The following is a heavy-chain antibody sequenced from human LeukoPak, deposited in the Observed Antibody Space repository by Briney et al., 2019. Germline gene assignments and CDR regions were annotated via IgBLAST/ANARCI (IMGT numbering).Heavy chain of an antibody. J-gene: IGHJ6*02. CDR1: GGTFSSYT. CDR3: AMLSTGYYYGMDV. CDR2: IIPILGIA. V-gene: IGHV1-69*02. Sequence: GASVKVSCKASGGTFSSYTISWVRQAPGQGLEWMGRIIPILGIANYARKFQGRVTITADKSTSTAYMELSSLRSEDTAVYYCAMLSTGYYYGMDVWGQGTTVTVSS. D-gene: IGHD2-2*01.